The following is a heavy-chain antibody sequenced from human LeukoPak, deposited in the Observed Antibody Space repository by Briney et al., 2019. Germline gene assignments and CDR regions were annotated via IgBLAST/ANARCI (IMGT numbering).Heavy chain of an antibody. D-gene: IGHD1-26*01. V-gene: IGHV1-2*02. CDR3: ASGGSLDNWYVGYFDY. J-gene: IGHJ4*02. CDR2: INPDSGGT. CDR1: GYTFTAYY. Sequence: ASVKVSCKASGYTFTAYYMHWVRQAPGQGLEWMGWINPDSGGTNLAQKFQGRVTMTRDSSISTAYMELSRLTSDDTAVYYCASGGSLDNWYVGYFDYWGQGTLVTVSS.